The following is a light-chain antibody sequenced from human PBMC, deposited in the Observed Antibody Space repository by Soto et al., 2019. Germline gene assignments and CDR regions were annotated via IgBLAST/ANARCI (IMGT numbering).Light chain of an antibody. J-gene: IGKJ3*01. CDR3: QHYDNTPPSVT. V-gene: IGKV3-20*01. CDR1: QSVSSDY. Sequence: EIVFTQSPDTLSFSPGERATLSCRASQSVSSDYLVWYQHKPGQVPRLLIYGASRRATGIPDRFSGSGSGTDFILTISRLEPEDFAVYYCQHYDNTPPSVTFGPGTKVDIK. CDR2: GAS.